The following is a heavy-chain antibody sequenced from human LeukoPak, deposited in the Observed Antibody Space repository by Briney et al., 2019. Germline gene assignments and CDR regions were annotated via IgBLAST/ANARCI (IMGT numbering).Heavy chain of an antibody. CDR3: ARDLEPIQLWPQGYYYYYMDV. CDR1: GYTFTGYY. V-gene: IGHV1-2*02. D-gene: IGHD5-18*01. Sequence: ASVKVSCKASGYTFTGYYMHWARQAPGQGLEWMGWINPNSGGTNYAQKFQGRVTMTRDTSISTAYMELSRLRSDDTAVYYCARDLEPIQLWPQGYYYYYMDVWGKGTTVTVSS. J-gene: IGHJ6*03. CDR2: INPNSGGT.